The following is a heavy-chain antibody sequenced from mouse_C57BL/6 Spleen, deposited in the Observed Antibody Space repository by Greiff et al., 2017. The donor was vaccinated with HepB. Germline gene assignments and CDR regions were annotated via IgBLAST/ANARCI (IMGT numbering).Heavy chain of an antibody. CDR2: IDPSDSYT. J-gene: IGHJ2*01. V-gene: IGHV1-69*01. Sequence: VQLQQPGAELVMPGASVKLSCKASGYTFTSYWMHWVKQRPGQGLEWIGEIDPSDSYTNYNQKFKGKSTLTVDKSSSTAYMQLSSLTSEDSAVYYCARRGVATEEGYWGQGTTLTVSS. CDR1: GYTFTSYW. CDR3: ARRGVATEEGY. D-gene: IGHD1-1*01.